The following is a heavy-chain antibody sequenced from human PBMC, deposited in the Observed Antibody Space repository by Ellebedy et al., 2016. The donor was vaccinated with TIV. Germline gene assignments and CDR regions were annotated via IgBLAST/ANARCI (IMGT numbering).Heavy chain of an antibody. Sequence: SETLSLXCAVYGGSFRGYYWSWIRQPPGKGLEWIGEINHSGSTNYNPSLKSRVTISVDTSKNQFSLKLSSVTAADTAVYYCARVGDTHYYDSSGYDYWGQGTLVTVSS. J-gene: IGHJ4*02. CDR1: GGSFRGYY. D-gene: IGHD3-22*01. CDR2: INHSGST. CDR3: ARVGDTHYYDSSGYDY. V-gene: IGHV4-34*01.